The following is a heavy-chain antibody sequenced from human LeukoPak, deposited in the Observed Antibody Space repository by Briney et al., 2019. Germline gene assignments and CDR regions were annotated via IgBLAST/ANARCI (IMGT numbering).Heavy chain of an antibody. D-gene: IGHD6-13*01. J-gene: IGHJ4*02. Sequence: SETLSLTCTVSGGSVSSTDYYWAWIRQPPGKGLEWIASIGYGGSIGYGGSIYSNPSLKSRATISVDTSKDQFSLKLSSVTAADTAIYYCVRMKYSSNWFSDYWGQGTLVTVSS. CDR1: GGSVSSTDYY. CDR2: IGYGGSI. CDR3: VRMKYSSNWFSDY. V-gene: IGHV4-39*01.